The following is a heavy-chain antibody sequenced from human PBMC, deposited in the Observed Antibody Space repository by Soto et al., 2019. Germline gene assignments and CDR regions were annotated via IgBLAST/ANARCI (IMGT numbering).Heavy chain of an antibody. J-gene: IGHJ6*02. CDR2: IWSAGLT. CDR3: ARDRGYCSSTSCLRDYYYYGMDV. V-gene: IGHV3-53*01. D-gene: IGHD2-2*01. Sequence: EVQVVESGGGLIQPGGSLRLSCAASGFTVSSKYMNWVRQAPGKGLEWVSVIWSAGLTYYADSVKGRFTISRDNAKNSLYLQMNSLRAEDTAVYYCARDRGYCSSTSCLRDYYYYGMDVWGQGTTVTVSS. CDR1: GFTVSSKY.